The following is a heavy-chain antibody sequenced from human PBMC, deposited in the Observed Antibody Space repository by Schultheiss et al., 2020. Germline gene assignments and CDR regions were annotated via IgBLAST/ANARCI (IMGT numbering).Heavy chain of an antibody. D-gene: IGHD2-2*03. CDR2: IYTSGST. J-gene: IGHJ6*02. V-gene: IGHV4-59*10. CDR1: GGSFSGYY. Sequence: SETLSLTCAVYGGSFSGYYWSWIRQPPGKGLEWIGSIYTSGSTNYNPSLKSRVTISVDTSKNQFSLKLSSVTAADTAVYYCARSPRALDIVVVPAADYYGMDVWGQGTTVTVSS. CDR3: ARSPRALDIVVVPAADYYGMDV.